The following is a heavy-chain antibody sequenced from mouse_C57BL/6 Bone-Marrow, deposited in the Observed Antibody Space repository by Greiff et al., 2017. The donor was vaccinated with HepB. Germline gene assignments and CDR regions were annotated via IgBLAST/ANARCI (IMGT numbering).Heavy chain of an antibody. D-gene: IGHD2-1*01. Sequence: DVHLVESGGGLVQPGGSLKLSCAASGFTFSDYYMYWVRQTPEKRLAWVAYISNGGGSTYYPDTVKGQFTISIDNAKNTLYLQLSRPKSEDTAMYYCASRLLCCQWYCDVWGTGPTVTVSS. CDR3: ASRLLCCQWYCDV. V-gene: IGHV5-12*01. CDR1: GFTFSDYY. J-gene: IGHJ1*03. CDR2: ISNGGGST.